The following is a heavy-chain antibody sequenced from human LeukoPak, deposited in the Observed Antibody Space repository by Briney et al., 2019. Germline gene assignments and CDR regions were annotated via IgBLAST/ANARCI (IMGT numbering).Heavy chain of an antibody. J-gene: IGHJ4*02. CDR1: GFDFSDYT. D-gene: IGHD3-16*01. Sequence: GGSLRLSCAASGFDFSDYTINWVRQAPGKGLEWLSSISSNSRYIYYADSVKGRLTVSRDNAKNSVYLQMNNLRGEGSAVYYCSGEGLGVYDFWGQGTLVTVSS. CDR3: SGEGLGVYDF. CDR2: ISSNSRYI. V-gene: IGHV3-21*01.